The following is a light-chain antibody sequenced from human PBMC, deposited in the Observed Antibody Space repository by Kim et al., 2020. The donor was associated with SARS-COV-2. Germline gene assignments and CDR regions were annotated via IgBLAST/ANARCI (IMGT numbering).Light chain of an antibody. CDR3: QVWDSSTYV. Sequence: SVALGQTARITCGGNNIGSKKVRWYQKKPGQAPVLVIYRDSNRPSGIPERFSGSNSGNTATLTISRAQAGDEADYYCQVWDSSTYVFGTGTKVTVL. J-gene: IGLJ1*01. V-gene: IGLV3-9*01. CDR1: NIGSKK. CDR2: RDS.